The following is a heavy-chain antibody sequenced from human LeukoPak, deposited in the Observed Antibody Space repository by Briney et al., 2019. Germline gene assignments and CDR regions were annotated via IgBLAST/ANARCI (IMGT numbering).Heavy chain of an antibody. CDR1: GFTFSNSW. D-gene: IGHD3-10*01. CDR3: ARDLRFGELPLDI. J-gene: IGHJ3*02. Sequence: GGSLRLSCVASGFTFSNSWMHWVRQVPGKGLLWVSRISSDGSSSIYADSVKGRFTISRDNAKNTLYLQMNSLRAEDTAVYYCARDLRFGELPLDIWGQGTMVTVSS. V-gene: IGHV3-74*01. CDR2: ISSDGSSS.